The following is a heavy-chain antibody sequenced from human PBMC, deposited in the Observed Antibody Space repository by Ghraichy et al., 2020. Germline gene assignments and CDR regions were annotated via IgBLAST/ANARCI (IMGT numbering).Heavy chain of an antibody. CDR3: AKDLSCPGWSDF. J-gene: IGHJ4*02. D-gene: IGHD6-19*01. CDR1: GVTLNNYV. Sequence: GGSLRLSCAASGVTLNNYVVSWVRQAPGKGLEWVAHISGSGFSTYYGDSVRGRFSISRDNSKNTLYLQMNSLRAEDTAVYYCAKDLSCPGWSDFWGPGTLVTVSS. V-gene: IGHV3-23*01. CDR2: ISGSGFST.